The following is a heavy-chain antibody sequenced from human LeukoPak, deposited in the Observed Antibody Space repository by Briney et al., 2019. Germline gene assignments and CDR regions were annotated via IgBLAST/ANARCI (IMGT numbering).Heavy chain of an antibody. Sequence: GGSLRLSCAASGFTFSSYAMSWVRQAPGKGLEWVSAISGSGGSTYYADSVKGRFTISRDNSKNTLYLQMNSLRAEDTAVYYCAKDRAYYSDSSGYYLVRAYDYWGQGTLVTVSS. CDR1: GFTFSSYA. J-gene: IGHJ4*02. CDR2: ISGSGGST. D-gene: IGHD3-22*01. CDR3: AKDRAYYSDSSGYYLVRAYDY. V-gene: IGHV3-23*01.